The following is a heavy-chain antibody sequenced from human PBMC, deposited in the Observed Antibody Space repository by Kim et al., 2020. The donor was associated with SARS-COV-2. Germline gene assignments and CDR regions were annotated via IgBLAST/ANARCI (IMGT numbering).Heavy chain of an antibody. CDR2: ISYDGSTQ. Sequence: GGSLRLSCAASGFTFNNYAMHWVRQAPGKGLQWVAVISYDGSTQYYSDSVQGRFTISRDSSKNTLYLQMNSLRPEDTAVYYCARDMFRGAPDYLDYWGQGTLVTVSS. CDR3: ARDMFRGAPDYLDY. CDR1: GFTFNNYA. D-gene: IGHD3-10*01. J-gene: IGHJ4*02. V-gene: IGHV3-30*04.